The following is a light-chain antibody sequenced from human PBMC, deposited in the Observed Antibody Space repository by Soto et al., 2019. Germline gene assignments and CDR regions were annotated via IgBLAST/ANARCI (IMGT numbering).Light chain of an antibody. V-gene: IGKV1-9*01. J-gene: IGKJ4*01. Sequence: DIQLTQSPSFLSASVGARVTISCRASQGISDYLAWYQQKPGKAPKLRIYGASTLQSGVPSRFSGSASGTEFTLTISSLQPEDFATDVCQQFNAYPLTFGGGTKLESK. CDR1: QGISDY. CDR2: GAS. CDR3: QQFNAYPLT.